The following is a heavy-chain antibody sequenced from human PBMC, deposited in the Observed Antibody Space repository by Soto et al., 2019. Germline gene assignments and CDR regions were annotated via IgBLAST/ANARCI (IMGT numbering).Heavy chain of an antibody. V-gene: IGHV3-11*04. CDR2: XXTXSXTX. CDR3: ARAPGSLICDY. Sequence: GGSLRLSCAASGFTFSDYYMVWVRQAPGKGLXWVSXXXTXSXTXYXXXXVKGRFTISRDNYKNTLYLQMNSLRAEDTAVYYCARAPGSLICDYWGQGTLVTVSS. D-gene: IGHD3-3*02. J-gene: IGHJ4*02. CDR1: GFTFSDYY.